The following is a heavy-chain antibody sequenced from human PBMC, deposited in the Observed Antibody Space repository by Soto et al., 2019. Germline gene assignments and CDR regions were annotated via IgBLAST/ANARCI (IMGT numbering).Heavy chain of an antibody. CDR3: ARVRASESQDSLVMDV. V-gene: IGHV4-61*01. J-gene: IGHJ6*02. Sequence: SETLSLTCTVSGGSVSSGSYYWSWIRQPPGKGLEWIGYIYYSGSTNYNPPLKSRVTISVDTSKNQFSLKLSSVTAADTAVYYCARVRASESQDSLVMDVWGQGTTVTVSS. CDR1: GGSVSSGSYY. CDR2: IYYSGST. D-gene: IGHD1-26*01.